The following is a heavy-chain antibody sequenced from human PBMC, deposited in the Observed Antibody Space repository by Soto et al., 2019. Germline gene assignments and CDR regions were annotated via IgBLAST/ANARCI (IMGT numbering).Heavy chain of an antibody. CDR1: GYTFTSYG. CDR2: ISAYNGNT. CDR3: ARDPGTQKSLLLWFGEAYDYYYYGMDV. D-gene: IGHD3-10*01. J-gene: IGHJ6*02. V-gene: IGHV1-18*01. Sequence: ASEKVSCKASGYTFTSYGISWVRQAPGQGLEWMGWISAYNGNTNYAQKLQGRVTMTTDTSTSTAYMELRSLRSDDTAVYYCARDPGTQKSLLLWFGEAYDYYYYGMDVWGQGTTVTVSS.